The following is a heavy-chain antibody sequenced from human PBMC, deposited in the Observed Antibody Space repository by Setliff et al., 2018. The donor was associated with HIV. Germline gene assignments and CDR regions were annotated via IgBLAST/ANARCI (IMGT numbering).Heavy chain of an antibody. CDR2: IYYSGST. J-gene: IGHJ4*02. CDR1: GGSISSHY. CDR3: ARVPRQLLKGAAAYFDY. D-gene: IGHD5-18*01. V-gene: IGHV4-59*11. Sequence: SETLSLTCTVSGGSISSHYWSWIRQPPGKGLEWIGYIYYSGSTNYNPSLRSRVTISVDTSKNQFSLRLSSVTAADTAVYYCARVPRQLLKGAAAYFDYWGQGTLVTVSS.